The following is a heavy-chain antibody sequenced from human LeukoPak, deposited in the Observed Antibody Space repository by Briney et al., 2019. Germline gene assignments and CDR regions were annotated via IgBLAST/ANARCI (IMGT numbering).Heavy chain of an antibody. CDR3: ASSDLWFGELLSF. D-gene: IGHD3-10*01. CDR2: IYYSGST. V-gene: IGHV4-59*08. CDR1: GGSISSYY. Sequence: SETLSLTCTVSGGSISSYYWSWIRQPPGKGLEWSGYIYYSGSTNYNPSLKSRVTISVDTSKNQFSLKLSSVTAADTAVYYCASSDLWFGELLSFWGQGTLVTVSS. J-gene: IGHJ4*02.